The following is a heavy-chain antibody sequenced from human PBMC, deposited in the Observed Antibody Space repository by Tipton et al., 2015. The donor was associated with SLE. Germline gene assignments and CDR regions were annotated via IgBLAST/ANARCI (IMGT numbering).Heavy chain of an antibody. CDR3: ARARDTVDAFDI. CDR1: GFTFSSYA. V-gene: IGHV3-30*04. J-gene: IGHJ3*02. CDR2: IWSDGTEK. Sequence: RSLRLSCAASGFTFSSYAMHWVRQAPGKGLEWVAVIWSDGTEKFYADSVKGRFTVSRDNSKNTLNLQMDRLRAEDTAVYYCARARDTVDAFDIWGQGTMVTVSS.